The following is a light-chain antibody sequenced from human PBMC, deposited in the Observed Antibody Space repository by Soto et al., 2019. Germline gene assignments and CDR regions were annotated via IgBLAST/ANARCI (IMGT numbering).Light chain of an antibody. Sequence: DIVMTQSPDSLAVSLGERATINCKSSQSVLFNSKNKNYLTWYQQKPGQPPKLLIYWASTRESGVPDRFSGSGSGTDFTLTISSLQAEDVAVYYCQQYYTIPYTFGQGTKVEIK. J-gene: IGKJ2*01. CDR2: WAS. V-gene: IGKV4-1*01. CDR3: QQYYTIPYT. CDR1: QSVLFNSKNKNY.